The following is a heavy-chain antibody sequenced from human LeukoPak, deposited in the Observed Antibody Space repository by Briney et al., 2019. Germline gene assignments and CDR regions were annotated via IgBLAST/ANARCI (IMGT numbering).Heavy chain of an antibody. J-gene: IGHJ4*02. Sequence: GGSLRLSCAASGFTFDDYAMHWVRQAPGKGLEWVSGISWNSGSIGYADSVKGRFTISRDNAKNSLYLQMNSLRAEDTALYYCAKKAGYYDSSGYLDYWGQGTLVTVSS. CDR2: ISWNSGSI. D-gene: IGHD3-22*01. CDR3: AKKAGYYDSSGYLDY. V-gene: IGHV3-9*01. CDR1: GFTFDDYA.